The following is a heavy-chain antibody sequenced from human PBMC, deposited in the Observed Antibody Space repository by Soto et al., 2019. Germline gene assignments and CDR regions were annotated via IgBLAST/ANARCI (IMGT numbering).Heavy chain of an antibody. D-gene: IGHD2-2*01. CDR2: IYPADSDT. J-gene: IGHJ6*02. CDR3: DAMGEYDYPRF. CDR1: SYSLTCYW. Sequence: GESLKICWKVCSYSLTCYWIRWVRQWPGKGLAWMGFIYPADSDTRYSPPFQDQVTISADKYISTAYLQWSSLKASDTAMYYCDAMGEYDYPRFWGQGTMVTVSS. V-gene: IGHV5-51*01.